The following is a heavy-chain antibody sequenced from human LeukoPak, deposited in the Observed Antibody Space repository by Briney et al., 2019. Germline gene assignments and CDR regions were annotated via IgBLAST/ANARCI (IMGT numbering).Heavy chain of an antibody. D-gene: IGHD2-21*02. Sequence: ASVKVSCKASGYTFTSYYMHWVRQAPGQGLEWMGIINPSGGSTSYAQKSQGRVTFTRDTSASIAYMELSSLTSEDTAIYYCARKNYGDRHPYDYWGQGTLVTVSS. V-gene: IGHV1-46*01. CDR3: ARKNYGDRHPYDY. CDR2: INPSGGST. CDR1: GYTFTSYY. J-gene: IGHJ4*02.